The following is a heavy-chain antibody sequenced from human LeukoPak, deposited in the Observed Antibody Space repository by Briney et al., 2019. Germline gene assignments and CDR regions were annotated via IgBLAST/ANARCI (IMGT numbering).Heavy chain of an antibody. CDR3: AKHSSSWYCDV. CDR1: GFTFSSYA. J-gene: IGHJ6*04. Sequence: GGSLRLSCAASGFTFSSYAMSWVRQAPGKGLEWVSAISGSGDSTYYADSVKGRFTISRDNAKNSLYLQMNSLRAEDTAVYYCAKHSSSWYCDVWGKGTTVTISS. V-gene: IGHV3-23*01. D-gene: IGHD6-13*01. CDR2: ISGSGDST.